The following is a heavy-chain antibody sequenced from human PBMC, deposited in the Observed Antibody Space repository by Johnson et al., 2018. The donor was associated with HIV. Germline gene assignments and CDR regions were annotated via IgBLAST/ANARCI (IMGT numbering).Heavy chain of an antibody. CDR3: ARDRDSIVGVPYAFDI. V-gene: IGHV3-23*04. D-gene: IGHD1-26*01. CDR2: ISGSGGST. J-gene: IGHJ3*02. Sequence: VQLVESGGVVVQPGGSLRLSCAASGFTFSSYAMSWVRQAPGKGLEWVSAISGSGGSTYYADSVKGRVTISRDNSKNSLYLQMNSLRVEDTAVYYCARDRDSIVGVPYAFDIWGQGTMVTVSS. CDR1: GFTFSSYA.